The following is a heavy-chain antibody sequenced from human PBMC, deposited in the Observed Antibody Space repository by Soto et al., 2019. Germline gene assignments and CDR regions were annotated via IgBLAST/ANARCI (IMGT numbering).Heavy chain of an antibody. J-gene: IGHJ6*02. CDR2: IKQDGSEK. CDR1: GFTFSSYW. CDR3: ARVPDTIFGVATYYYGMDV. V-gene: IGHV3-7*03. D-gene: IGHD3-3*01. Sequence: HPGGSLRLSCAASGFTFSSYWMSWVRQAPGKGLEWVANIKQDGSEKYYVDSVKGRFTISRDNAKNSLYLQMNSLRAEDTAVYYCARVPDTIFGVATYYYGMDVWGQGTTVTVSS.